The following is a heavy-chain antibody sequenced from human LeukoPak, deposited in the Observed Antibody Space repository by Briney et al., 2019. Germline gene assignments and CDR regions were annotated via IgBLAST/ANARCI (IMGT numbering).Heavy chain of an antibody. J-gene: IGHJ6*02. CDR2: IRQDGSAK. CDR3: TRDRQGPKLYEMHV. V-gene: IGHV3-7*01. CDR1: GFTFSTYW. D-gene: IGHD3-10*01. Sequence: GGALRLSCAASGFTFSTYWMSWVRQAPGKGLEWVANIRQDGSAKYYLDSVKGRFTISRDDAKNSLYLQMNSLRAEDTAVYSCTRDRQGPKLYEMHVWGQGTTVTVSS.